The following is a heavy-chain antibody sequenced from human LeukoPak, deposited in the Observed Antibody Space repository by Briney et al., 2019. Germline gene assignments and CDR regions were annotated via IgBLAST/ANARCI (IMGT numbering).Heavy chain of an antibody. V-gene: IGHV1-18*01. CDR1: GYTFTSYG. J-gene: IGHJ4*02. D-gene: IGHD6-19*01. CDR2: ISAYNGNT. Sequence: ASVKVSCKTSGYTFTSYGVSWVRQAPGQGLAWMGWISAYNGNTNYAQKLQGRVTMTTDTSTSTAYMDLRSLRSDDTAVYYCARLVAGTYFDYWGQGTLVTVSS. CDR3: ARLVAGTYFDY.